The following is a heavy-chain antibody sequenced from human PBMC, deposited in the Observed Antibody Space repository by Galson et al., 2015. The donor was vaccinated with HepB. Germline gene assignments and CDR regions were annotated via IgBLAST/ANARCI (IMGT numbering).Heavy chain of an antibody. CDR3: ARGSITMVRGVQRAFDI. V-gene: IGHV4-30-4*01. J-gene: IGHJ3*02. Sequence: PPGKGLELIGYIYYSGSTYYNPSLKSRVAISVDTSKNQFSLKLSSVTAEDTAVYYCARGSITMVRGVQRAFDIWGQGTMVTVSS. D-gene: IGHD3-10*01. CDR2: IYYSGST.